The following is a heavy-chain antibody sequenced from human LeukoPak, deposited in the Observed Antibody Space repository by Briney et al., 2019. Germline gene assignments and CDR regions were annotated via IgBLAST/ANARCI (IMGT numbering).Heavy chain of an antibody. D-gene: IGHD4-23*01. CDR1: GFSFSTYE. CDR3: AREGVLRWNDAFDI. CDR2: ISSSGSAI. V-gene: IGHV3-48*03. Sequence: GGSLRLSCAASGFSFSTYEMNWVRQAPGKGLEWVSYISSSGSAIHYADSVKGRFTISRDNVKSSLYLQMNNLRAEDTAIYYCAREGVLRWNDAFDIWGQGTMVTVSS. J-gene: IGHJ3*02.